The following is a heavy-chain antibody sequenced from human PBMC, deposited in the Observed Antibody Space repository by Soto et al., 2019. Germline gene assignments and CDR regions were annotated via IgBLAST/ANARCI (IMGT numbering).Heavy chain of an antibody. V-gene: IGHV4-4*02. J-gene: IGHJ6*02. CDR1: GASISSSYW. CDR2: IHHSTGT. D-gene: IGHD3-16*01. CDR3: ARNDVYDMEV. Sequence: QVQLQESGPGLVKPSGTLSLTCAVSGASISSSYWWSWVRQPPGKGLEWIGEIHHSTGTNSNPSLKSRVTIAVDKSTNQLFLRLTSVTVADTAVYYCARNDVYDMEVWGQGTTVTVSS.